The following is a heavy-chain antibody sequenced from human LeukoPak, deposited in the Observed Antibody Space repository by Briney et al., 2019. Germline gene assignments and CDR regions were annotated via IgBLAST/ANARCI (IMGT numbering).Heavy chain of an antibody. D-gene: IGHD3-10*01. CDR2: ISGSGGST. Sequence: PGGSLRLSCAASGFTFSRYWMSWVRQAPGKGLEWVSAISGSGGSTYYADSVKGRFTISRDNSKNTLYLQMNSLRAEDTAVYYCAKDRGKVTMVRGVPDYWGQGTLVTVSS. J-gene: IGHJ4*02. CDR3: AKDRGKVTMVRGVPDY. CDR1: GFTFSRYW. V-gene: IGHV3-23*01.